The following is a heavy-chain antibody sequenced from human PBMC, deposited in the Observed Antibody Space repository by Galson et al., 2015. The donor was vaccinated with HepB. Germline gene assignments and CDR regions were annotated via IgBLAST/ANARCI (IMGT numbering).Heavy chain of an antibody. V-gene: IGHV6-1*01. CDR2: TYYRSEWYN. Sequence: CAISGDSVSSNGAAWDWIRQSPSRGLEWLGRTYYRSEWYNDYAVSVKSRITINPDTSKNQFSLQLKSVTPEDTAVYYCARSMIVEDAFDIWGQGTVVTVSS. D-gene: IGHD3-22*01. J-gene: IGHJ3*02. CDR3: ARSMIVEDAFDI. CDR1: GDSVSSNGAA.